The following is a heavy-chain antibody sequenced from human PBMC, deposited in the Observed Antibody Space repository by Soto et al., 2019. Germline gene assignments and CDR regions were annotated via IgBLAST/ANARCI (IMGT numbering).Heavy chain of an antibody. J-gene: IGHJ3*02. V-gene: IGHV4-34*01. CDR1: GWYFSCYY. CDR3: ARGLTLGGRCYWGCALDI. CDR2: INHSGST. D-gene: IGHD2-15*01. Sequence: SETMSLTCAFYGWYFSCYYLILLRPKQGKGLEWIGEINHSGSTNYNPSLKSRVTISVDTSKNQFSLKLSSVTAADTAVYYCARGLTLGGRCYWGCALDIRGQGTMVTVSS.